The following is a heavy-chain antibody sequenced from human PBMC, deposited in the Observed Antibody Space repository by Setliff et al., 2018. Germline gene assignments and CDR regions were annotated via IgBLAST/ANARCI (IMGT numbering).Heavy chain of an antibody. CDR3: ARWTTAFDY. V-gene: IGHV3-30*03. CDR2: MSFDGKNN. CDR1: GFTFGYYA. Sequence: GGSLRLSCAASGFTFGYYAMHWVRQAPGKGLEWVAVMSFDGKNNYYADSVKGRFTISRDNSKNTLYLQMSSLKPEDTAVYYCARWTTAFDYWGQGTLVTVSS. D-gene: IGHD4-17*01. J-gene: IGHJ4*02.